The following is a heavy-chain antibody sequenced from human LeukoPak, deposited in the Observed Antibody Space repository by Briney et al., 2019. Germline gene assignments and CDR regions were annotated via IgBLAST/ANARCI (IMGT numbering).Heavy chain of an antibody. V-gene: IGHV3-74*01. Sequence: GGSLRLSCAASGFTFSADWMHWVRQAPGKGLVWVSRTNNDESSTSYADSVKGRFTISRDNARNTLYLQMNSLRAEDTAVYYCARFRARSGYYGLDFWGQGTMVTVSS. D-gene: IGHD3-22*01. CDR3: ARFRARSGYYGLDF. CDR2: TNNDESST. CDR1: GFTFSADW. J-gene: IGHJ3*01.